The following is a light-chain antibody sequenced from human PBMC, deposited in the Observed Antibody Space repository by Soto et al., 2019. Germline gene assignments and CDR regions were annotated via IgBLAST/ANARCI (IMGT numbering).Light chain of an antibody. CDR3: SSYTGASTPVV. CDR2: DVS. J-gene: IGLJ2*01. V-gene: IGLV2-14*01. Sequence: QSALTQPASVSGSPGQSITISCTGTGSDVGGYNYVSWYQQHPGKAPKVMIYDVSNRPSGVSNRFSGSKSGNTASLTISGPQAEDEADYYCSSYTGASTPVVFGGGTKVTVL. CDR1: GSDVGGYNY.